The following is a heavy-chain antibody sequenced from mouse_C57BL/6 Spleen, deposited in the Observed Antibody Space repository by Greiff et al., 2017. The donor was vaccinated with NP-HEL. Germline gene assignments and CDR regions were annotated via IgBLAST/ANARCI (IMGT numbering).Heavy chain of an antibody. Sequence: EVQLQQSGPELVKPGASVKISCKASGYTFTDYYMNWVKQSHGKSLEWIGDINPNNGGTSYNQKFKGKATLTVDKSSSTAYMELRSLTSEDSAVYYGARWTAQATMDYWGQGTSVTVSS. D-gene: IGHD3-2*02. CDR1: GYTFTDYY. CDR2: INPNNGGT. CDR3: ARWTAQATMDY. J-gene: IGHJ4*01. V-gene: IGHV1-26*01.